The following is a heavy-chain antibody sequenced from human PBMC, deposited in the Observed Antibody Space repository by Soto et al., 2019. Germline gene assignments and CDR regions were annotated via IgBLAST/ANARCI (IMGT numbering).Heavy chain of an antibody. D-gene: IGHD3-3*01. CDR1: GFTFSGYA. Sequence: GESLKISCAASGFTFSGYAMSWVRQAPGKGLEWVSAISGSGGSTYYADSVKGRFTISRDNSKNTLYLQMNSLRAEDTAVYYCAKDSDFWSGYYAFDIWGQGTMVTVSS. V-gene: IGHV3-23*01. J-gene: IGHJ3*02. CDR3: AKDSDFWSGYYAFDI. CDR2: ISGSGGST.